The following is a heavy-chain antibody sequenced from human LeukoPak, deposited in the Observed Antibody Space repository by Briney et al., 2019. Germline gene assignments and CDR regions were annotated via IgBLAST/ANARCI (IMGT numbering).Heavy chain of an antibody. Sequence: GGSLRVSCAASGFTFSSYGMHWVRQAPGKGLEWVAVISYDGSNKYYADSVKGRFTISRDNSKNTLYLQMNSLRAEDTAVYYCAKVQGDDTVLIDYWGQGTLVTVSS. CDR2: ISYDGSNK. D-gene: IGHD4-17*01. V-gene: IGHV3-30*18. CDR3: AKVQGDDTVLIDY. CDR1: GFTFSSYG. J-gene: IGHJ4*02.